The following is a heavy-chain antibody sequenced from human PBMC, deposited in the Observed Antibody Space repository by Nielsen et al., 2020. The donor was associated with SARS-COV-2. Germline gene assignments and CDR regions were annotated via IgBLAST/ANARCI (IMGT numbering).Heavy chain of an antibody. V-gene: IGHV5-51*01. Sequence: GESLKISCKCFGYTFTNYWIGWVRQMPGKGLEWMTIINPADSETRYSPPFQGQVTISVDKSISTAYLQWSSLKASDSAIYYCARHDGGGDIAPDYWGQGTLVTVSS. CDR3: ARHDGGGDIAPDY. CDR1: GYTFTNYW. CDR2: INPADSET. D-gene: IGHD5-12*01. J-gene: IGHJ4*02.